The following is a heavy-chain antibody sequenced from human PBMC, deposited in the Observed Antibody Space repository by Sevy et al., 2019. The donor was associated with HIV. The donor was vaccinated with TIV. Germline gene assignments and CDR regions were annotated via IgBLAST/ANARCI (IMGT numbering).Heavy chain of an antibody. J-gene: IGHJ4*02. CDR1: GFTFSKYS. Sequence: GGSLRLSCAASGFTFSKYSMSWVRQPPGKGLEWVSTLSFGCGEINYADSVKGRFTISRDYSKSSVYLQMNNLRPEDTAVYYCAREGCTKPHDYWGQETLVTVSS. D-gene: IGHD2-8*01. CDR3: AREGCTKPHDY. CDR2: LSFGCGEI. V-gene: IGHV3-23*01.